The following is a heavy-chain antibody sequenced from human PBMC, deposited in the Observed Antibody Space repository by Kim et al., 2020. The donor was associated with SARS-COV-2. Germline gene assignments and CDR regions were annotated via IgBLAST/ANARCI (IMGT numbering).Heavy chain of an antibody. J-gene: IGHJ3*02. V-gene: IGHV3-23*01. Sequence: ADSVKGRFTISRDNSKTTLYLQMNSLRAEDTAVYYCAKITGDNGYVAFDIWGQGTMVTVSS. D-gene: IGHD5-18*01. CDR3: AKITGDNGYVAFDI.